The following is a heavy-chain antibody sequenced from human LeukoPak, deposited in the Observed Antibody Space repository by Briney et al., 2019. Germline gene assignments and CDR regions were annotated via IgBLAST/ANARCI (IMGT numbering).Heavy chain of an antibody. V-gene: IGHV3-23*01. CDR1: GFTFSSYA. D-gene: IGHD5-18*01. CDR2: ISGSGGST. CDR3: AKDQSLYYSYGLHDAFDI. J-gene: IGHJ3*02. Sequence: TGGSLRLSCAASGFTFSSYAMSWVRQAPGKGLEWVSAISGSGGSTYYADSVKGRFTISRDNSKNTLYLQMNSLRAEDTAVYYCAKDQSLYYSYGLHDAFDIWGQGTMVTVSS.